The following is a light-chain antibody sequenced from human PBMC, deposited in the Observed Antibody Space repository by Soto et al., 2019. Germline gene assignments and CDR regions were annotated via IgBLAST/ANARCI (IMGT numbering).Light chain of an antibody. CDR2: GAS. J-gene: IGKJ5*01. CDR1: QGVSGN. Sequence: EIVMTQSPATLSVSPGERATLSCRASQGVSGNLAWYQQKLGQAPRLLIYGASTRATGVPARFSGSGSGTEFTFTISSLQSEDFAVYYCQQYYNWPLTFGQGTRLEIK. V-gene: IGKV3-15*01. CDR3: QQYYNWPLT.